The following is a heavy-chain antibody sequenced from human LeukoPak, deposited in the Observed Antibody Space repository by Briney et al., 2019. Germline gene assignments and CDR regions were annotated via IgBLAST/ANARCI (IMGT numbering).Heavy chain of an antibody. CDR1: GGSVSNDY. CDR3: ARGGSQFDY. V-gene: IGHV4-59*02. D-gene: IGHD5-12*01. Sequence: SETLSHTCSVSGGSVSNDYWSWIRQTPEKGLEWIAYIQYRGSTFYNPSLRSRVTISLDTSKNQFSLELASVTAADTAVYYCARGGSQFDYWGQGALVTVSS. CDR2: IQYRGST. J-gene: IGHJ4*02.